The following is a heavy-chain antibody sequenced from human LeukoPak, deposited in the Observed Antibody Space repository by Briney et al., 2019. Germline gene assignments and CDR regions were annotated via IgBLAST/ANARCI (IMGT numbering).Heavy chain of an antibody. CDR1: GLTFSSYG. CDR3: AKSASTRSYYYGMDV. Sequence: GGSLRLSCAASGLTFSSYGMHWVRQAPGKGLEWVAVISYDGSNKYYADSVKGRFTISRDNSKNTLYLQMNSLRAEDTAVYYCAKSASTRSYYYGMDVWGQGTTVTVSS. D-gene: IGHD5/OR15-5a*01. J-gene: IGHJ6*02. CDR2: ISYDGSNK. V-gene: IGHV3-30*18.